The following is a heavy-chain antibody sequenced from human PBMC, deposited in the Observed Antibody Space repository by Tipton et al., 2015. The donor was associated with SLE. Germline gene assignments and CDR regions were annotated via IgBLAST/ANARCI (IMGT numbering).Heavy chain of an antibody. CDR2: IIHSGVT. Sequence: GLVKPSETLSLTCAVSGGSFNGYFWTWIRQPPGKGLEWIAEIIHSGVTNYNPSLRSRVNISVDMSKSQVSLKLSSVTAADTAVYYCARSNSNYDSYDSYYMDVWGKGTTVTVSS. V-gene: IGHV4-34*12. J-gene: IGHJ6*03. CDR1: GGSFNGYF. CDR3: ARSNSNYDSYDSYYMDV. D-gene: IGHD3-16*01.